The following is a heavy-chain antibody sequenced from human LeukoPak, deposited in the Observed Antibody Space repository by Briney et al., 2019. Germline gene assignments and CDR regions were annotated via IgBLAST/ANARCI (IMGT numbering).Heavy chain of an antibody. D-gene: IGHD3-9*01. CDR2: IYYSGST. J-gene: IGHJ3*02. CDR3: ARDNGILTGYSDAFDI. Sequence: SETLSLTCTVSGGSISSYYWSWIRQPPGKGLEWIGYIYYSGSTNYNPSLKSRVTISVDTSKNQFSLKLSSVTAADTAVYYCARDNGILTGYSDAFDIWGQGTMVTVSS. V-gene: IGHV4-59*01. CDR1: GGSISSYY.